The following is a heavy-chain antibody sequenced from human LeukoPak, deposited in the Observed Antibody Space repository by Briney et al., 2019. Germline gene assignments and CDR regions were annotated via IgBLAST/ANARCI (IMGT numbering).Heavy chain of an antibody. V-gene: IGHV3-23*01. Sequence: PSETLSLTCAVYGVSFRDYYWNWIRQAPGKGLEWVSGIVTSGGSTYYADSVKGRFTISRDNSKNSLYLQMNSLRADDTALYYCAKRSSGRSGFDYWGQGTLVTVSS. CDR2: IVTSGGST. D-gene: IGHD3-10*01. J-gene: IGHJ4*02. CDR1: GVSFRDYY. CDR3: AKRSSGRSGFDY.